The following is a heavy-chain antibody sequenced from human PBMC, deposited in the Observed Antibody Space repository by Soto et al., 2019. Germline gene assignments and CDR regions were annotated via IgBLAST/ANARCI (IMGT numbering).Heavy chain of an antibody. D-gene: IGHD3-9*01. J-gene: IGHJ6*02. Sequence: GVYLRLSCAESGFTFSSSWISWVRQAPGKGLEWVANIKQDGSEKYYVDSVKGRFTISRDNAKNSLYLQMNSLRAEDTAVYYCARDGRHFDWFHYYYGMDVWGQGT. V-gene: IGHV3-7*01. CDR1: GFTFSSSW. CDR3: ARDGRHFDWFHYYYGMDV. CDR2: IKQDGSEK.